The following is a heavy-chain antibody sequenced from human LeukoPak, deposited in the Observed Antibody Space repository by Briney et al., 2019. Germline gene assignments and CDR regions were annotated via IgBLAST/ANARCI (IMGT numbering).Heavy chain of an antibody. CDR2: ISYDGSNK. V-gene: IGHV3-30-3*01. Sequence: GGSLRLSCAASGFTFSSYAMQWVRQAPGKGLEWVAVISYDGSNKYYADSVKGRFTISRDNSKNTLYLQMNSLRAEDTAVYYCARVDGGDYYYYYMDVWGKGTTVTVSS. CDR3: ARVDGGDYYYYYMDV. CDR1: GFTFSSYA. J-gene: IGHJ6*03. D-gene: IGHD2-2*03.